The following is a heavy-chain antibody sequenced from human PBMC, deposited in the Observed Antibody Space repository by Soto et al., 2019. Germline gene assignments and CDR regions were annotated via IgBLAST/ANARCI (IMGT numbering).Heavy chain of an antibody. CDR3: AKDIGGEAAAGPFNY. V-gene: IGHV3-9*01. Sequence: PGGSLRLSCAASGFTFDDYAMHWVRQAPGKGLEWVSGISWNSGSIGYADSVKGRFTISRDNAKNSLYLQMNSLRAEDTALYYCAKDIGGEAAAGPFNYWGQGTLVTVSS. D-gene: IGHD6-13*01. J-gene: IGHJ4*02. CDR2: ISWNSGSI. CDR1: GFTFDDYA.